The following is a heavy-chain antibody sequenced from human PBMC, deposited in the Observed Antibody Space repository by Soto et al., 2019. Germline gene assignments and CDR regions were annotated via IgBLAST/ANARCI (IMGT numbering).Heavy chain of an antibody. CDR2: ISYDGSNK. CDR1: GFTFSSYA. V-gene: IGHV3-30-3*01. Sequence: QVQLVESGGGVVQPGRSLRLSCAASGFTFSSYAMHWVRQAPGKGLEWVAVISYDGSNKYYADSVKGRFTISRDNSKNTLYLQMNSLRAEDTAVYYCAREKDMVTSWDYWGQGTLVTVSS. CDR3: AREKDMVTSWDY. J-gene: IGHJ4*02. D-gene: IGHD5-18*01.